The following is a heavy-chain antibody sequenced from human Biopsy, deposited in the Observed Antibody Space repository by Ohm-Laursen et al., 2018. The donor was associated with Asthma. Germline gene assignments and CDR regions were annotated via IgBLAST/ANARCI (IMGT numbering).Heavy chain of an antibody. CDR1: GFTFSDYY. Sequence: SLRLSCSASGFTFSDYYMSWIRQAPGKGLEWVSYISRSGATIYYADSVRGRFTISRDNAKNSLYLQMNSLRAEDTAVYYCAREDSSGWSHYYFDYWGQGTLVTVSS. CDR3: AREDSSGWSHYYFDY. D-gene: IGHD6-19*01. J-gene: IGHJ4*02. CDR2: ISRSGATI. V-gene: IGHV3-11*01.